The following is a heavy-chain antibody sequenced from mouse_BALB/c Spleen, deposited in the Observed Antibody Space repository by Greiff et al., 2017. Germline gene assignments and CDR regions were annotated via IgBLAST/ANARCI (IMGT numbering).Heavy chain of an antibody. V-gene: IGHV1S29*02. Sequence: EVQLQQSGSELVKPGASVKISCKASGYTFTDHNMHWVKQSHGKSLEWIGYIYPYNGGTGYNQKFKSKATLTVDNSSSTAYMELRSLTSEDSAVYYCARGGSYWYFDVWGAGTTVTVSS. CDR2: IYPYNGGT. J-gene: IGHJ1*01. D-gene: IGHD1-1*01. CDR3: ARGGSYWYFDV. CDR1: GYTFTDHN.